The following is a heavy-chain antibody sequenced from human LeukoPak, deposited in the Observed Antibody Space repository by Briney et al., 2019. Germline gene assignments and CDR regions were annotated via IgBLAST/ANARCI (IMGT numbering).Heavy chain of an antibody. Sequence: GGSLRLSCAASGFTFSSYAMHWVRQAPGKGLEYVSAISTYGGTTYYADSVKGRFTISRDNSKNTLYLQMGSLRAGDMAVYYCARGRGVTEPTSALDYWGQGTLVTVSS. CDR3: ARGRGVTEPTSALDY. J-gene: IGHJ4*02. CDR2: ISTYGGTT. V-gene: IGHV3-64*02. D-gene: IGHD3-10*01. CDR1: GFTFSSYA.